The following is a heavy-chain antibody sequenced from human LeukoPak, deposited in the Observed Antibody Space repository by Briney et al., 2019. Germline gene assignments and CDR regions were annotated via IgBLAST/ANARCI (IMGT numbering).Heavy chain of an antibody. CDR3: VRELPGTGDSYFDL. V-gene: IGHV4-30-4*01. D-gene: IGHD7-27*01. Sequence: PSQTLSLTCTVSGGSISSGDYYWSWIRQPPGKGLEWIGYIYYSGSAYYNPSLKSRVTISVVIFKNQFSLKLSSVTAADTAMYYCVRELPGTGDSYFDLWGRGTLVTVSS. CDR1: GGSISSGDYY. J-gene: IGHJ2*01. CDR2: IYYSGSA.